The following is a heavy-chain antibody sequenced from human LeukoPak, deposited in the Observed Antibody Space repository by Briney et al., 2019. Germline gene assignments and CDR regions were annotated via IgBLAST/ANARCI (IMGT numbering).Heavy chain of an antibody. CDR1: GFTFSSYS. V-gene: IGHV3-15*01. CDR3: TTVGTTSPIAEEYFDY. J-gene: IGHJ4*02. Sequence: AGPLRLSCVASGFTFSSYSMNWVRKAPRKGLEWVGRGKSKTDGGTTDYAAPVKGRFIISRDASENTLFLQLNSLKTEDTALYYCTTVGTTSPIAEEYFDYWGQGTLVTVSS. CDR2: GKSKTDGGTT. D-gene: IGHD1-26*01.